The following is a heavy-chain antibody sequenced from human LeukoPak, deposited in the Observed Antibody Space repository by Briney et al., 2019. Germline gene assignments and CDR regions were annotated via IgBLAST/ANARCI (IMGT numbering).Heavy chain of an antibody. V-gene: IGHV3-74*01. CDR2: INSDGSST. J-gene: IGHJ3*02. Sequence: GGSLRLSCAASGFTFSSYAISWVRQAPGKGLEWVSRINSDGSSTTSADSVKGRFTISRDNAKNTLYLQMNSLRAEDTALYYCAKDVGGIVGAADAFDIWGQGTMVTVSS. CDR3: AKDVGGIVGAADAFDI. CDR1: GFTFSSYA. D-gene: IGHD1-26*01.